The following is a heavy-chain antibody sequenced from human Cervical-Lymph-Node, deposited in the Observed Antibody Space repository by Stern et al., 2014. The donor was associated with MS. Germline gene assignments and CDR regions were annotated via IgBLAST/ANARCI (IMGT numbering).Heavy chain of an antibody. V-gene: IGHV3-53*01. CDR3: ARDTSPPERSDW. Sequence: EVQLVESGGGVIQPGGSLRLSCTASGFTVSRDYMTWVRQAPGKGLEWVSLITNVGSTFYTDSVKGRFPISRDDSKNTVYLHMTSLRAEDTAMYYWARDTSPPERSDWGGQGTLVTVSS. CDR1: GFTVSRDY. J-gene: IGHJ4*02. CDR2: ITNVGST. D-gene: IGHD3-9*01.